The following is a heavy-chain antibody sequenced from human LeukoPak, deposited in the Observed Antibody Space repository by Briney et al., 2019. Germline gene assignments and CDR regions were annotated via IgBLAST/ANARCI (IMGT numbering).Heavy chain of an antibody. D-gene: IGHD3-16*01. CDR1: GGSISSGGYY. Sequence: SETLSLTCTVSGGSISSGGYYWSWIRQHPGKGLEWIGYIYYGGSTYYNPSLKSRVTISVDTSKNQFSLKLSSVTAADTAVYYCARGLGESYYYGMDVWGQGTTVTVS. V-gene: IGHV4-31*03. J-gene: IGHJ6*02. CDR3: ARGLGESYYYGMDV. CDR2: IYYGGST.